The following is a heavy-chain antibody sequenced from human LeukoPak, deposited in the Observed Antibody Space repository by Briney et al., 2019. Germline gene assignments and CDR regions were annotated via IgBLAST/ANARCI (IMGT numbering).Heavy chain of an antibody. CDR3: ARPQGSAKGWELLMDY. CDR2: ISAYNGNT. D-gene: IGHD1-26*01. CDR1: GYTFTSYG. J-gene: IGHJ4*02. Sequence: ASVKVSCKASGYTFTSYGIGWVRQAPGQGLEWMGWISAYNGNTNYAQKLQGRVTITTDTSTSTAYMELRSLRADDTAVYYCARPQGSAKGWELLMDYWGQGTLVTVSS. V-gene: IGHV1-18*01.